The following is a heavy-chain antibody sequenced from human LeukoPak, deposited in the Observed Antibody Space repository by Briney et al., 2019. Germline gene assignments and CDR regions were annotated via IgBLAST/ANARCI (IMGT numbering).Heavy chain of an antibody. J-gene: IGHJ4*02. V-gene: IGHV3-11*03. D-gene: IGHD3-9*01. CDR2: KSSSGTYI. CDR1: GFTFSDYY. CDR3: ARQGGDILTGYLDY. Sequence: GGSLRLSCATSGFTFSDYYMSWIRQAPGKGLEWVSYKSSSGTYINSADSVKGRFTISRDYPKNSLYLQMSSLRAEDTAVYYCARQGGDILTGYLDYWGQGTLVTVSS.